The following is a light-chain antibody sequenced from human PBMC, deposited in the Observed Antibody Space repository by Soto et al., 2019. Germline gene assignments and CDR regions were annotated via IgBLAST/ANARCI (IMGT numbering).Light chain of an antibody. J-gene: IGKJ4*01. CDR1: QSVSSSY. V-gene: IGKV3-20*01. Sequence: EIVLTQSPGTLSLSPGERATLSCRASQSVSSSYLAWYQQKPGQAPRLLIYGASSRATGIPDRFSGSGSGTDFTLTISRLEPEDFAVYYCQQYDSPPLAFGGGTKVDIK. CDR2: GAS. CDR3: QQYDSPPLA.